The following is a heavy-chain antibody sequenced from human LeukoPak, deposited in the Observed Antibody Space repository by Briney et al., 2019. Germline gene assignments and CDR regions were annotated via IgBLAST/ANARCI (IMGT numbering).Heavy chain of an antibody. Sequence: GESLKISCKGSGYSFTSYWIGWVRQMPGKGLEWMGIIYPGDSDTRYSPSFQGQVTISADKSTSTAYLQWSSLKASDTAMYYCARQPAAAGNMGAFDIWGQGTMVTVSS. J-gene: IGHJ3*02. CDR2: IYPGDSDT. CDR1: GYSFTSYW. D-gene: IGHD6-13*01. CDR3: ARQPAAAGNMGAFDI. V-gene: IGHV5-51*01.